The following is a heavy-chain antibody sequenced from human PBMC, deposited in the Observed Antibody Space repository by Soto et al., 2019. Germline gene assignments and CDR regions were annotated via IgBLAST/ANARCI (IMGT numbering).Heavy chain of an antibody. CDR1: GGSVSSGSYY. V-gene: IGHV4-61*01. CDR2: IYYSGST. J-gene: IGHJ4*02. Sequence: QVQLQESGPGLVKPSETLSLTCTVSGGSVSSGSYYWSWIRQPPGKGLEWIGYIYYSGSTNYNPSLKSRVTISVDTSKNQYSLKLSAVTAADTAVYYFATYYDIFNYWGQGTLVTVSS. D-gene: IGHD3-9*01. CDR3: ATYYDIFNY.